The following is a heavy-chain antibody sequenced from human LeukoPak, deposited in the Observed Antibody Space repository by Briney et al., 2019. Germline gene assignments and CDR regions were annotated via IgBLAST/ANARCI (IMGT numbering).Heavy chain of an antibody. J-gene: IGHJ4*02. V-gene: IGHV3-48*04. CDR3: ARASGSGRLPEDY. CDR2: ISSSNSTI. D-gene: IGHD3-10*01. CDR1: GFTSSSYS. Sequence: GRCLRLSCAASGFTSSSYSMNWVRQAPGKGLEWISYISSSNSTIYYADSVKGRFTISRDNAKNSLYLQMNSLRAEATAVYYCARASGSGRLPEDYWGQGTLVTVSS.